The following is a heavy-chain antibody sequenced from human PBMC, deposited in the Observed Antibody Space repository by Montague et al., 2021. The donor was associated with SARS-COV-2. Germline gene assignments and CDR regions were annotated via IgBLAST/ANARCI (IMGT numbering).Heavy chain of an antibody. Sequence: SETLSLTCAVYGGSFSDYKWTWIRQSPGKGREWLGQISHSGSANYNPSLKSRVTISLDTAKNQFSLKLTAVMVADTAVYYCTRGAPGYWGQGTLVTISS. CDR2: ISHSGSA. CDR3: TRGAPGY. CDR1: GGSFSDYK. J-gene: IGHJ4*02. V-gene: IGHV4-34*01.